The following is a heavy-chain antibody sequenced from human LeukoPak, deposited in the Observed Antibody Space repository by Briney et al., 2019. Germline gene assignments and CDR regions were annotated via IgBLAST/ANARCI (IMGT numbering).Heavy chain of an antibody. D-gene: IGHD5-18*01. V-gene: IGHV3-53*01. Sequence: GGSLRLSCAASGFTVSSNYMSWVRQAPGKGLEWVSVIYSGGSTYYADSMKGRFTISRDNSKNTVYLQVNSLRAEDTAVFYCAKDRAWLQFWSWGQGTLVTVSS. CDR2: IYSGGST. J-gene: IGHJ4*02. CDR3: AKDRAWLQFWS. CDR1: GFTVSSNY.